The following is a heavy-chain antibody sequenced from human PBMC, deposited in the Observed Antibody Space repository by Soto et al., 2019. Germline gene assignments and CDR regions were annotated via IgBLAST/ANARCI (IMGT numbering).Heavy chain of an antibody. V-gene: IGHV4-34*01. J-gene: IGHJ4*02. CDR1: GGSFSGYY. Sequence: QVQLQQWGAGLLKPSAPLSLTCAVYGGSFSGYYWSWIRQPPRKGLEWIGEINHSGSTNYNPSLKSEVTISVDSSKNHFSLKLSSVTAADTALYCCARGHLLVWGQGTLVTVSS. D-gene: IGHD2-2*01. CDR3: ARGHLLV. CDR2: INHSGST.